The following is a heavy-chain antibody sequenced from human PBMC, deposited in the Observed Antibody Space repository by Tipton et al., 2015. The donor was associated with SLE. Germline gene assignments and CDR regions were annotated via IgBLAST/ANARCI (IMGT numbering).Heavy chain of an antibody. Sequence: QVQLVQSGPEVKKPGSSVRVSCKTSGGTFTNYAFNWVRQAPGQGLEWVGKIVPLFGTTDYAPNFQGRATFTADKSTKTAYMEVSSLTSAGSAVYYCSAASSPRDYYMDVWGKGTAVSVSS. CDR3: SAASSPRDYYMDV. J-gene: IGHJ6*03. V-gene: IGHV1-69*06. D-gene: IGHD2-2*01. CDR2: IVPLFGTT. CDR1: GGTFTNYA.